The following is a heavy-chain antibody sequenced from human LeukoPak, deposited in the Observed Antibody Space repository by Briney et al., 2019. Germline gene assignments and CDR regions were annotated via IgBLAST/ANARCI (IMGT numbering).Heavy chain of an antibody. CDR2: ISAYNGNT. CDR1: GYTFTSYG. J-gene: IGHJ5*02. CDR3: ASTSPGGSGSWNNWFDP. D-gene: IGHD3-10*01. Sequence: GASVKVSCKASGYTFTSYGISWVRQAPGQGLEWMGWISAYNGNTNYAQKLQGRVTVTTDTSTSTAYMELRSLRTDDTAVYYCASTSPGGSGSWNNWFDPWGQGTLVTVSS. V-gene: IGHV1-18*01.